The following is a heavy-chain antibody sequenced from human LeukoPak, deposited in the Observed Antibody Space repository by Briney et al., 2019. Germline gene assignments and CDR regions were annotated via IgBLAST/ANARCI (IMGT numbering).Heavy chain of an antibody. CDR3: ARVRASRYCSGGSCYSPYYFDY. D-gene: IGHD2-15*01. CDR1: GGSISSYY. J-gene: IGHJ4*02. CDR2: IYYSGST. V-gene: IGHV4-59*01. Sequence: PSETLSLTCTVSGGSISSYYWSWIRQPPGKGLEWIGYIYYSGSTNYNPSLKSRVTISVDTSKNQFSLKLSSVTAAGTAVYYCARVRASRYCSGGSCYSPYYFDYWGQGTLVTVSS.